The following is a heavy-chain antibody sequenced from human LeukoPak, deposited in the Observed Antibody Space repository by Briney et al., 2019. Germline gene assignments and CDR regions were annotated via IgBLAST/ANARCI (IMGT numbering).Heavy chain of an antibody. D-gene: IGHD6-6*01. J-gene: IGHJ6*03. Sequence: LVKVSCXASGGTFSSYAISWVRQAPGQGLKWMGGIIPIFGTANYAQKFQGRVTITADESTSTAYMELSSLRSEDTAVYYCARLTARQTRYYYYYMDVWGKGTTVTVSS. CDR3: ARLTARQTRYYYYYMDV. V-gene: IGHV1-69*01. CDR2: IIPIFGTA. CDR1: GGTFSSYA.